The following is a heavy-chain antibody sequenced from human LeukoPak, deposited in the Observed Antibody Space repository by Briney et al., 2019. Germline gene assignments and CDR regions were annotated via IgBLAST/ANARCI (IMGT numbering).Heavy chain of an antibody. CDR3: ARPSSTSCYVY. J-gene: IGHJ4*02. D-gene: IGHD2-2*01. Sequence: GGSLRLSCAASGFTFSSYWMHWVRQAPGKGLVWVSRINSDGSSTSYADSVKGRFTISRDNAKNTLYLQMNSLRAEDTAVYYCARPSSTSCYVYWGQGTLVTVSS. CDR2: INSDGSST. V-gene: IGHV3-74*01. CDR1: GFTFSSYW.